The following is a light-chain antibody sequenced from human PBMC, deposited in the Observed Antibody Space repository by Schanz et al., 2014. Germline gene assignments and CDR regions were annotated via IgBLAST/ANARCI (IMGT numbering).Light chain of an antibody. Sequence: EIVLTQSPGTLSLSLGEGATLSCRASQSVFNNYLAWFQQKPGQAPRLLIFGASSRATGVPDRFSASGSGTDFTLTISRLEPEDFAVYYCQQYGSSPLTFGQGTKVEIK. CDR2: GAS. V-gene: IGKV3-20*01. CDR3: QQYGSSPLT. CDR1: QSVFNNY. J-gene: IGKJ1*01.